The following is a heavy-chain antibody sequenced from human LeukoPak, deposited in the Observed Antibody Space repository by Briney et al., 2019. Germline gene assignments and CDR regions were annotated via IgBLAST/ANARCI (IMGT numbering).Heavy chain of an antibody. CDR1: GFTFSSYG. D-gene: IGHD2-2*01. CDR2: IWYDGSNK. CDR3: ARPRGCSSTSCYPFDY. J-gene: IGHJ4*02. Sequence: GGSLRLSCAAFGFTFSSYGMHWVRQAPGKGLEWVAVIWYDGSNKYYADSVKGRFTISRDNSKNTLYLQMNSLRAEDTAVYYCARPRGCSSTSCYPFDYWGQGTLVTVSS. V-gene: IGHV3-33*01.